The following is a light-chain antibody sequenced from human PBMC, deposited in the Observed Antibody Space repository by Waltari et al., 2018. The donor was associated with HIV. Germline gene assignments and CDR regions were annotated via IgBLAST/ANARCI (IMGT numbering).Light chain of an antibody. J-gene: IGKJ2*01. CDR3: QQYYTTPQT. CDR1: QSVLYISDNNNY. Sequence: DIVMTQSPDSLAVSLGERATINCKSSQSVLYISDNNNYLAWYQQKPGQPPKLLIHWASARESGVPDRFSGSGSGTDFTLTISSLQAEDVAVYYCQQYYTTPQTFGQGTKLEIK. CDR2: WAS. V-gene: IGKV4-1*01.